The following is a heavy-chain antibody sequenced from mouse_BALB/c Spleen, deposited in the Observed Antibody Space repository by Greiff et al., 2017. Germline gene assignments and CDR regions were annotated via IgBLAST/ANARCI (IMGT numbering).Heavy chain of an antibody. J-gene: IGHJ1*01. D-gene: IGHD2-4*01. CDR2: ISDGGSYT. CDR3: ARGSYDYDLHFDV. Sequence: EVKLMESGGGLVKPGGSLKLSCAASGFTFSDYYMYWVRQTPEKRLEWVATISDGGSYTYYPDSVKGRFTISRDNAKNNLYLQMSSLKSEDTAMYYCARGSYDYDLHFDVWGAGTTVTVSS. V-gene: IGHV5-4*02. CDR1: GFTFSDYY.